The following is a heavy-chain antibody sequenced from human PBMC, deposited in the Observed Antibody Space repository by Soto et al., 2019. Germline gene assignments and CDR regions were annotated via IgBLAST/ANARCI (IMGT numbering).Heavy chain of an antibody. V-gene: IGHV3-11*01. Sequence: GGSLRLSCAASGFTFSDYYMSWIRQAPGKGLEWVSYISSSGSTIYYADSVKGRFTISRDNAKNSLYLQRNSLRAEDTAVYYCARVTSFGGAYYYDSSGLSPDFDYWGQGTLVTVSS. CDR2: ISSSGSTI. CDR3: ARVTSFGGAYYYDSSGLSPDFDY. J-gene: IGHJ4*02. CDR1: GFTFSDYY. D-gene: IGHD3-22*01.